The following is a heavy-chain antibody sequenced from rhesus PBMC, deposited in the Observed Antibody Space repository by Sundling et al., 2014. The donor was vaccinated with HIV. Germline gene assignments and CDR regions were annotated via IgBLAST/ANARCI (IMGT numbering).Heavy chain of an antibody. CDR1: GFTFSNYA. CDR3: AKDEEWELGLDS. D-gene: IGHD1-44*02. CDR2: ISSGGST. V-gene: IGHV3-103*01. J-gene: IGHJ6*01. Sequence: EVQLVESGGGLAKPGGSLRLSCAASGFTFSNYAIHWVRQAPGKGLEWVSAISSGGSTYYADSVKGRFTISRDNSKNTLSLQMNSLRPEDTAVYYCAKDEEWELGLDSWGQGVVVIVSS.